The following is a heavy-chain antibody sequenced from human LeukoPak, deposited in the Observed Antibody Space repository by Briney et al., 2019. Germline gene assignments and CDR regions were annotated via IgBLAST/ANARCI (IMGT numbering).Heavy chain of an antibody. CDR2: IVVGSGNT. CDR1: GFTFSSSA. J-gene: IGHJ4*02. D-gene: IGHD6-19*01. Sequence: ASVKVSCKASGFTFSSSAMQWVRQARGQRLEWIGWIVVGSGNTNYAQKFQERVTITRDMSTSTAYMELSSLRSEDTAVYYCARRPMGSSGHDYWGQGTLVTVSS. V-gene: IGHV1-58*02. CDR3: ARRPMGSSGHDY.